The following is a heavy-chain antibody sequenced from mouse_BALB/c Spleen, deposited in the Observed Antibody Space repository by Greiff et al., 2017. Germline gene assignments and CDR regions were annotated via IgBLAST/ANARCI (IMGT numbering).Heavy chain of an antibody. J-gene: IGHJ1*01. CDR1: GFSLTGYG. V-gene: IGHV2-4-1*01. D-gene: IGHD1-1*01. CDR2: IWSGGST. CDR3: ARITTVPYWYFDV. Sequence: VQLQESGPGLVAPSQSLSITCTVSGFSLTGYGVNWVRQSPGKGLEWLGVIWSGGSTDYNAAFISRLSISKDNSKSQVFFKMNSLQADDTAIYYCARITTVPYWYFDVWGAGTTVTVSS.